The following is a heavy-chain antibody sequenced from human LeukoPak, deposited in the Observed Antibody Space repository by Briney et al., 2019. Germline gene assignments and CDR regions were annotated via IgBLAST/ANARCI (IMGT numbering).Heavy chain of an antibody. V-gene: IGHV4-61*05. CDR1: GGSISSSSYY. Sequence: KSSETLSLTCTVSGGSISSSSYYWGWIRQPPGKGLEWIGYIYYSGSTNYNPSLKSRVTISVDTSKNQFSLKLSSVTAADTAVYYCARARDIVEQGADYYYMDVWGKGTTVTVSS. J-gene: IGHJ6*03. CDR3: ARARDIVEQGADYYYMDV. D-gene: IGHD2-15*01. CDR2: IYYSGST.